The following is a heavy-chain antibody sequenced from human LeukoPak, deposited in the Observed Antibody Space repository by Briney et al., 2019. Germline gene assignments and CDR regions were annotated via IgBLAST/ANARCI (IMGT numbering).Heavy chain of an antibody. CDR1: GYSISSGDY. CDR2: IFHSGST. V-gene: IGHV4-38-2*02. Sequence: SETLSLTCSVSGYSISSGDYWGWIRQSPGKGLEWIGNIFHSGSTYHNPSLKSRVTISVDTSKNEFSLKLSSVTAADAAVYYCARGIYYLIEYWGKGTLVTVSS. D-gene: IGHD3-10*01. CDR3: ARGIYYLIEY. J-gene: IGHJ4*02.